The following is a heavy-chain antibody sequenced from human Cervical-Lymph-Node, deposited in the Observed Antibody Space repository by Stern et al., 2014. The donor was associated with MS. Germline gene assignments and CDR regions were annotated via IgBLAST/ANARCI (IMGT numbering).Heavy chain of an antibody. Sequence: QVTLRESGPTLVKPTQTLTLTCTFSGFSLSASGVGVGWIRHRPGKDLDWLALIYWDDDKRYSPALRSRVTITKDTSKNRVVLTMTNMDPVDTATYFCSRLSYAYGGNFDYWGQGTLVTVSS. CDR2: IYWDDDK. V-gene: IGHV2-5*02. D-gene: IGHD4-23*01. CDR3: SRLSYAYGGNFDY. J-gene: IGHJ4*02. CDR1: GFSLSASGVG.